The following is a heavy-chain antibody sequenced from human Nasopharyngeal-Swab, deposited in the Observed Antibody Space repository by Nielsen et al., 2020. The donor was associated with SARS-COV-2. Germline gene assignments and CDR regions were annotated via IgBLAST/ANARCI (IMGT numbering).Heavy chain of an antibody. CDR3: ARVLLRALGKFGEGYAFDI. V-gene: IGHV3-21*01. CDR2: ISSSSTYI. CDR1: GFTFSSHS. D-gene: IGHD3-10*01. Sequence: GGSLRLSCAASGFTFSSHSMNWVRQAPGKGLEWVSSISSSSTYIYYADSVTGRFTISRDNAKNSLYLQMNSLRVEDTAVYYCARVLLRALGKFGEGYAFDIWGQGTMVTVSS. J-gene: IGHJ3*02.